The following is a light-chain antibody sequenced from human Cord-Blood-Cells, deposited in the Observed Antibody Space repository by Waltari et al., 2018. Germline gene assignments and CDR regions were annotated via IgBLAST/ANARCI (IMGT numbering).Light chain of an antibody. CDR3: QQSYSTPRA. J-gene: IGKJ2*01. Sequence: DIQMTQSPSSLSASVGDRVTITCRASQSISSYLNWYQQKPGKAPKLLSYAASSLQSGVPSRFSGIGSGTDFTLTISSLQPEDFATYYCQQSYSTPRAFGHGTKLEIK. V-gene: IGKV1-39*01. CDR1: QSISSY. CDR2: AAS.